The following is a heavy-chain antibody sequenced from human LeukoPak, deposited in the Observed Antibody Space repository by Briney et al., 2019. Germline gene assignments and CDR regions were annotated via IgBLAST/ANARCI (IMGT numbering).Heavy chain of an antibody. D-gene: IGHD3/OR15-3a*01. J-gene: IGHJ4*02. CDR2: ISDSGGST. CDR1: GITLSNYG. Sequence: PGGSLRLSCTVSGITLSNYGMSWVRQAPGKGLEWVAGISDSGGSTKYADFVKGRFTISRDNPKNTLFLQMNSLRADDTAVYFCAKRGVVIRVFLVGFHKEAYYFESWGQGALVTVSS. CDR3: AKRGVVIRVFLVGFHKEAYYFES. V-gene: IGHV3-23*01.